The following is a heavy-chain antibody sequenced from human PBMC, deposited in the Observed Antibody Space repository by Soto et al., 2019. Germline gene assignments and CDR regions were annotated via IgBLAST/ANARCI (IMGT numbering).Heavy chain of an antibody. V-gene: IGHV3-13*05. CDR1: GFTFSAYD. D-gene: IGHD2-15*01. CDR3: ARAYSGRLPRREDYYFAMDV. J-gene: IGHJ6*02. Sequence: EVQLVESGGGVVHPGDSLRLSCAASGFTFSAYDMDWVRQTTGKGLEWVSAIGAADDPYYLGSVKGRFTISRENAKNSLYLQMNSLRAEDTAVYYCARAYSGRLPRREDYYFAMDVWGQGTTVTVSS. CDR2: IGAADDP.